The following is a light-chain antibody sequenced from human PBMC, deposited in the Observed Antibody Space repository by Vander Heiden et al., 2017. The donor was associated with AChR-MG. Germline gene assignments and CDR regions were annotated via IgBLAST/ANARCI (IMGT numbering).Light chain of an antibody. V-gene: IGKV3-15*01. CDR3: QQDSNPDT. CDR1: QSVNSN. Sequence: EIVMTQSPATLSVSPGERATLSCRASQSVNSNLAWYQQKPGQAPRLLIYGASTRATGIPARFSGSGSGTEFTLTISSLQSEDFAVYYCQQDSNPDTFGQGTKVEIK. J-gene: IGKJ1*01. CDR2: GAS.